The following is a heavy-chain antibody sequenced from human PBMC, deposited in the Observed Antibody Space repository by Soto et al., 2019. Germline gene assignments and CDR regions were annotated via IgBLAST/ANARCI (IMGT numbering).Heavy chain of an antibody. V-gene: IGHV3-21*01. CDR3: ARDVGDYYDSSGYSYGMDV. CDR2: ISSSSYI. Sequence: PGGSLRLSCAASGFTFSSYSMNWVRQAPGKGLEWVSSISSSSYIYYADSVKGRFTISRDNAKNSLYLQMNSLRAEDTAVYYCARDVGDYYDSSGYSYGMDVWGQGTTVTVSS. CDR1: GFTFSSYS. D-gene: IGHD3-22*01. J-gene: IGHJ6*02.